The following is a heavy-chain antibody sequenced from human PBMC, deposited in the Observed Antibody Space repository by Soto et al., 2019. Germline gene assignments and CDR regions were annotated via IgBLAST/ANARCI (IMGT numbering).Heavy chain of an antibody. CDR2: IIPILGIA. CDR3: ASRSAVVVAATEAMDD. CDR1: GGTFSTYT. J-gene: IGHJ4*02. V-gene: IGHV1-69*02. Sequence: QVQLVQSGAEVKKPGSSVKVSCKASGGTFSTYTISWVRQAPGQGLEWMGRIIPILGIANYAQKFQGRVTIPADEATSPAYMELSTLRSEDTAVYYCASRSAVVVAATEAMDDWGQGTLVTVSS. D-gene: IGHD2-15*01.